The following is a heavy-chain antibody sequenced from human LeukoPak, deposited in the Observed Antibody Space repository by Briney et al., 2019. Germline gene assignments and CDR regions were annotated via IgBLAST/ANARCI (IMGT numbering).Heavy chain of an antibody. CDR2: INPNSGGT. J-gene: IGHJ4*02. CDR3: ARTKPAVAATPDY. D-gene: IGHD2-15*01. CDR1: GYTFTGDY. V-gene: IGHV1-2*02. Sequence: GSVKVSCKASGYTFTGDYMHWVRQAPGQGLEWMGWINPNSGGTNYAQKFQGRVTMTRDTSISTAYMELSRLRSDDTAVYYCARTKPAVAATPDYWGQGTLVTVSS.